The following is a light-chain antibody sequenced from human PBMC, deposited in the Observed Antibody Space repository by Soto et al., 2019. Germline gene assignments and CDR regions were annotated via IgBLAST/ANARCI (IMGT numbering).Light chain of an antibody. CDR1: QNINTW. CDR2: RAS. CDR3: QHYNSYSEA. V-gene: IGKV1-5*01. Sequence: DIQLTQSPSTLSASVGDRVTITCRASQNINTWVAWYQQKQGKAPNLLIYRASSLESGVPSRFSGSGYGTEFNLTISSLQPDDFATYYCQHYNSYSEAFGQGTKVDIK. J-gene: IGKJ1*01.